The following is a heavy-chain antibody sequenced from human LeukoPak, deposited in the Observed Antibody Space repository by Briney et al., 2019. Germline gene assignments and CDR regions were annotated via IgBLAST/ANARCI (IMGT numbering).Heavy chain of an antibody. CDR1: GVSFSGYY. V-gene: IGHV4-34*01. D-gene: IGHD1-14*01. J-gene: IGHJ6*02. CDR2: INHSGST. CDR3: ARLRYWYYYGMDV. Sequence: NPSETLSLTCAVYGVSFSGYYWSWIRQPPGKGLEWIGEINHSGSTNYNPSLKSRVTISVDTSKNQFSLKLSSVTAADTAVYYCARLRYWYYYGMDVWGQGTTVTVSS.